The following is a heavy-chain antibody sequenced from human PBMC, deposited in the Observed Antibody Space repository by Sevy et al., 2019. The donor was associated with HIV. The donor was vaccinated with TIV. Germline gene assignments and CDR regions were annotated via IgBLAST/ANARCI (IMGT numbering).Heavy chain of an antibody. CDR1: GDTFTNNY. CDR2: VDPSAGNT. Sequence: ASVKVSCKASGDTFTNNYIHWVRQAPGQGLEWMGMVDPSAGNTTYAQKFQGRVTMTRDTSTSILYRELSSLRSEDTAVYYCVRADPDQHFDSWGQGTLVTVSS. V-gene: IGHV1-46*01. CDR3: VRADPDQHFDS. J-gene: IGHJ4*02.